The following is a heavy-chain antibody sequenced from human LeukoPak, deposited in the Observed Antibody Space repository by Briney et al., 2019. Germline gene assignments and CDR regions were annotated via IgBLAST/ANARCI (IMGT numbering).Heavy chain of an antibody. D-gene: IGHD1-26*01. J-gene: IGHJ4*02. CDR1: RFAFTDYD. CDR2: IGKAGDT. Sequence: GRTLRLSCAASRFAFTDYDMHWVRQATGGGLEWVSSIGKAGDTYYADSVKGRVTISRENANNHFYLQMNSLRAGDTAVYFCAALGDSIYWGQGTLVTVSS. CDR3: AALGDSIY. V-gene: IGHV3-13*01.